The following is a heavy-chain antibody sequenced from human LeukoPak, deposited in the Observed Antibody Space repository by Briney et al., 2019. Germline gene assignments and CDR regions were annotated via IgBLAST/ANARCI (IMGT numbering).Heavy chain of an antibody. J-gene: IGHJ4*02. CDR2: INHSGST. CDR3: ARGRNRYYYDSSGYRFGY. D-gene: IGHD3-22*01. Sequence: PSETLSLTCAVYGGSFSGYYWSWIRQPPGKGLEWIGEINHSGSTNYNPSLKRRVAISVDTSQNQFSLKLSSVTAADTAVYYCARGRNRYYYDSSGYRFGYWGQGTLVTVSS. CDR1: GGSFSGYY. V-gene: IGHV4-34*01.